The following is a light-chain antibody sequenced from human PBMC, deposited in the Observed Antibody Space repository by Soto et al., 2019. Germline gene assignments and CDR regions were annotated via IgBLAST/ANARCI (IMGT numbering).Light chain of an antibody. CDR1: QSVSSY. Sequence: EIVLTQSPATLSLSPGERATLSCRASQSVSSYLAWYQQKPGQAPRLLIYDASNRATGIPARFSGSGSGTDFTLTISRLEPEDFAVYYCQQRSDWPITSGGGTKVDIK. V-gene: IGKV3-11*01. J-gene: IGKJ4*01. CDR3: QQRSDWPIT. CDR2: DAS.